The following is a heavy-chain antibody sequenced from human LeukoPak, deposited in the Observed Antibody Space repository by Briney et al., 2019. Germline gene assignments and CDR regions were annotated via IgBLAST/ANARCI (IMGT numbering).Heavy chain of an antibody. Sequence: ASVKVSCKVSGYTLTELSMHSVRQAPGKGLEWMGGFDPEDGETIYAQKFQGRVTMTEDTSTDTAYMELSSLRSEDTAVYYCATAFWSGYYRDYWGQGTLVTVSS. V-gene: IGHV1-24*01. CDR3: ATAFWSGYYRDY. CDR1: GYTLTELS. D-gene: IGHD3-3*01. CDR2: FDPEDGET. J-gene: IGHJ4*02.